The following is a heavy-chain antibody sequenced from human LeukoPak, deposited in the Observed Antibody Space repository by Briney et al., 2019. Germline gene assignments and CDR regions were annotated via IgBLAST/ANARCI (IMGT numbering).Heavy chain of an antibody. V-gene: IGHV7-4-1*02. CDR1: GYTFTSYA. J-gene: IGHJ4*02. CDR3: ARDHVGGYCTNGVCSQFDY. CDR2: INTNTGNP. Sequence: ASVKVSCKASGYTFTSYAMNWVRQAPGQGLEWMGWINTNTGNPTYAQGFTGRFVFSLDTSVGTAYLQISSLKAEDTAVYYCARDHVGGYCTNGVCSQFDYWGQGTLVTVSS. D-gene: IGHD2-8*01.